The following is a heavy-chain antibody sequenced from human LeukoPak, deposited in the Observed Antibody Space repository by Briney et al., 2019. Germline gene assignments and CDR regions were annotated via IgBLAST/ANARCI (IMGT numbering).Heavy chain of an antibody. CDR1: GCTFSAYA. Sequence: GGSLRLSCAASGCTFSAYAMIWVRQAPGKAPEWVSAISGSDGTIYYADSVKGRFTVSRYNSKNTLYLQMNSLRAEASAVYYCAKRSSYSSGYYGDYWGQGTLVTVSS. D-gene: IGHD6-19*01. J-gene: IGHJ4*02. CDR3: AKRSSYSSGYYGDY. CDR2: ISGSDGTI. V-gene: IGHV3-23*01.